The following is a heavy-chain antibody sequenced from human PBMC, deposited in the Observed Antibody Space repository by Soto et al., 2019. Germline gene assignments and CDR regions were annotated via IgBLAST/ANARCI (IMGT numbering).Heavy chain of an antibody. J-gene: IGHJ4*02. CDR2: IYQTGTT. D-gene: IGHD6-19*01. Sequence: SETLSLTCAVSGGSISSSSWWSWVRQPPGKGLDWIGEIYQTGTTNYNPSLRSRVTISVDKSKNQFSLKLSSVTAADTAVYYCARGSRWLVRGVVYWGQGTLVTVSS. V-gene: IGHV4-4*02. CDR3: ARGSRWLVRGVVY. CDR1: GGSISSSSW.